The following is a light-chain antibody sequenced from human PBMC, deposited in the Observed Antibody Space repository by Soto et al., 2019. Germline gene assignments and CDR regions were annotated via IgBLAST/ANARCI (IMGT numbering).Light chain of an antibody. V-gene: IGKV1-39*01. CDR3: QQSFSPLWT. CDR2: AAS. J-gene: IGKJ1*01. Sequence: DIQMTQSPSSLSASVGDRVTITCRASQSISNYLNWYQQKPGKAPKLLIYAASSMQSGVPSKFSGSGSETDFTLTISSLQPGDSATYYCQQSFSPLWTFGQGTKVEV. CDR1: QSISNY.